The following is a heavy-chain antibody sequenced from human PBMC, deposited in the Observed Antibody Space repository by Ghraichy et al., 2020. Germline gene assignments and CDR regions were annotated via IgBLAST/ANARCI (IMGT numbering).Heavy chain of an antibody. CDR3: ARDYYYVSRGFFGRFDS. CDR1: GFTLSNYW. D-gene: IGHD3-22*01. V-gene: IGHV3-7*03. CDR2: IKNDGSEK. J-gene: IGHJ4*02. Sequence: GGSLRLSCAASGFTLSNYWMTWIRQAPGKGLEWVATIKNDGSEKYYGGSVKGRFTISRDNAKNSLYLQMNGQRAEDTAVYYCARDYYYVSRGFFGRFDSWGQGTLVTVSS.